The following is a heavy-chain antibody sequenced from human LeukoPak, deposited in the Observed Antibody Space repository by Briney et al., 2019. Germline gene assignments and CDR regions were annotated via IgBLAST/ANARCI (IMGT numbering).Heavy chain of an antibody. Sequence: GGSLRLSCAASGFTFDDYAVHWVRQAPGKGLEWVSGISWNSGSIGYADSVKGRFTISRDNAKNSLYLQMNSLRAEDMALYYCAKSLGTGVLADAFDIWGQGTMVTVSS. CDR2: ISWNSGSI. D-gene: IGHD1-14*01. J-gene: IGHJ3*02. V-gene: IGHV3-9*03. CDR3: AKSLGTGVLADAFDI. CDR1: GFTFDDYA.